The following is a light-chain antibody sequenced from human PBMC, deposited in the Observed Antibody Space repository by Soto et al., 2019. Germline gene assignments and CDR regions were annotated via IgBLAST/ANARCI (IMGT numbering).Light chain of an antibody. CDR1: SSDVGGYNY. Sequence: QSALTQPPSASGSPGQSVTISCTGTSSDVGGYNYVSWYQQHPGKAPRIMVYEVSKRPSGVPDRFSGSKSGNTASLTVSGLQAEDEADYYCSSYAGSNNFPYVFGTGTQLTVL. V-gene: IGLV2-8*01. CDR2: EVS. J-gene: IGLJ1*01. CDR3: SSYAGSNNFPYV.